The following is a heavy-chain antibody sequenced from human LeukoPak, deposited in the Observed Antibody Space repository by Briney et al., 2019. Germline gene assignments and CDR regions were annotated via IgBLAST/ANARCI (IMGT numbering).Heavy chain of an antibody. CDR3: AREMGYCSSTSCYATFDY. CDR2: ISAYNGNT. D-gene: IGHD2-2*01. CDR1: GYTFTSYG. J-gene: IGHJ4*02. Sequence: GASVKVSCTASGYTFTSYGISWVRQAPGQGLEWMGWISAYNGNTNYAQKLQGRVTMTTDTSTSTAYMELRSLRSDDTAVYYCAREMGYCSSTSCYATFDYWGQGTLVTVSS. V-gene: IGHV1-18*01.